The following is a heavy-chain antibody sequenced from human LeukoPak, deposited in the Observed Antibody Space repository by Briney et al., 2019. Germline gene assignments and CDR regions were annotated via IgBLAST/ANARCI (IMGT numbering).Heavy chain of an antibody. CDR3: AKGGWGLTINNFDT. J-gene: IGHJ3*02. D-gene: IGHD3-9*01. Sequence: GGSLRLSCAASGFTFSSYWMSWVRQSPGKELEWVANINQDGSEKYYVDSVKGRFTISRDNAKNSLYLQMNSLRAEDTALYYCAKGGWGLTINNFDTWGQGTMVTVSS. V-gene: IGHV3-7*01. CDR2: INQDGSEK. CDR1: GFTFSSYW.